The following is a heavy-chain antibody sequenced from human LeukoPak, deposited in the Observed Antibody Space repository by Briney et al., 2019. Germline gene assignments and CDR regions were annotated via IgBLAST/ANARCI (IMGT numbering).Heavy chain of an antibody. CDR1: GITLSNYG. V-gene: IGHV3-23*01. D-gene: IGHD3-22*01. J-gene: IGHJ4*02. Sequence: GGSLTLSCAVSGITLSNYGMSWVRQAPGKGLEWVAGISDSCGSTSYADYVKARFTISTDNPKTTKYLQMNSLRGEDTAVYFCAKRGVVIRVILVGFHKAAYYFDSWGQGALVTVSS. CDR3: AKRGVVIRVILVGFHKAAYYFDS. CDR2: ISDSCGST.